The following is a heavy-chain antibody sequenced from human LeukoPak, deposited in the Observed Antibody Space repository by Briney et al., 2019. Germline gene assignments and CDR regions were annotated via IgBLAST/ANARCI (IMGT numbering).Heavy chain of an antibody. Sequence: GASVKVPCKASGYTFTSYYMHWVRQAPGQGLEWMGIINPSGGSTSYAQKFQGRVTMTRDTSTSTVYMELSSLRSEDTAVYYCARRTRLGYCTNGVCPYYFDYWGQGTLVTVSS. D-gene: IGHD2-8*01. CDR3: ARRTRLGYCTNGVCPYYFDY. CDR2: INPSGGST. V-gene: IGHV1-46*01. CDR1: GYTFTSYY. J-gene: IGHJ4*02.